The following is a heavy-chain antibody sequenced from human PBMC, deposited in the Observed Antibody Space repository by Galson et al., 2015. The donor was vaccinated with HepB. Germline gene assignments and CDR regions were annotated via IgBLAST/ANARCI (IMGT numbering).Heavy chain of an antibody. CDR2: ISSSSTTI. CDR3: VFLRGNDLKPLDY. V-gene: IGHV3-48*04. J-gene: IGHJ4*02. D-gene: IGHD5-12*01. CDR1: TFIFNTYS. Sequence: SLRLSCAASTFIFNTYSMNWVRQAPGKGLEWLSYISSSSTTIYYADSVKGRFSISRDNAKNSLYLQMNSLRAEDTAAYYCVFLRGNDLKPLDYWGQGILVTVSS.